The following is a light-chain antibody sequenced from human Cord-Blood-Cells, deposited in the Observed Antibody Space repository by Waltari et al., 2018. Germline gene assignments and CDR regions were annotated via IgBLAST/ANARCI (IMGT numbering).Light chain of an antibody. V-gene: IGKV3-20*01. CDR2: GAS. CDR1: QSVSSSY. J-gene: IGKJ5*01. CDR3: QQYGSAPPIT. Sequence: EIVLTQSPGTLSLSPGERATLSCRASQSVSSSYLAWYQQKPGMAPRLLIYGASSRATGIADRFSGSESGTDFTLTISRLGPEDFAVYYCQQYGSAPPITFGQGTRLEIK.